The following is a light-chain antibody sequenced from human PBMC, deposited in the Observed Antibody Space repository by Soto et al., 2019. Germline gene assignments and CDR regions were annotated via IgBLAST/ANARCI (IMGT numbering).Light chain of an antibody. J-gene: IGKJ4*01. CDR1: QSLLHSNGVTY. CDR2: LAS. V-gene: IGKV2-28*01. Sequence: DLVMTQSPLSLPVTPGEPASISCRSSQSLLHSNGVTYLDWYLQRPGQSPQLLIYLASNRASGVPERFSGSGSGTDFTLKISRVEAEDVGVYYCMQALQTPTFGGGTKVEIK. CDR3: MQALQTPT.